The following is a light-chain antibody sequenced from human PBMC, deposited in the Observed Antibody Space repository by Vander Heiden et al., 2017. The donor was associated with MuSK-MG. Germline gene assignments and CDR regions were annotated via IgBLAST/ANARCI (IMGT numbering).Light chain of an antibody. V-gene: IGKV1-5*03. J-gene: IGKJ4*01. CDR3: QQYTTLPVT. CDR1: QSISDS. CDR2: KAS. Sequence: DIQMTQSPSTLSASVGDRVTLTCRASQSISDSLAWYQQKPGKAPDLLIYKASSLQSGVPSRFSGSGSGTEFTLAISSLQPDDFATYYCQQYTTLPVTFGGGTKVEIK.